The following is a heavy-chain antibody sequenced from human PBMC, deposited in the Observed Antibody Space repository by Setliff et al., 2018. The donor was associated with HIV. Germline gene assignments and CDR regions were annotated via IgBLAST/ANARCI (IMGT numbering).Heavy chain of an antibody. CDR2: ISPYNGDT. Sequence: ASVKVSCKASGYRFNTYGISWVRQAPGQGLEWMGWISPYNGDTRFAQSLQGRVALTTDTSTNTAYMELRSLRSDDTAVYYCAREDTAPPDYYYSYMDVWGQGTVVTVSS. CDR1: GYRFNTYG. CDR3: AREDTAPPDYYYSYMDV. V-gene: IGHV1-18*01. J-gene: IGHJ6*03. D-gene: IGHD5-18*01.